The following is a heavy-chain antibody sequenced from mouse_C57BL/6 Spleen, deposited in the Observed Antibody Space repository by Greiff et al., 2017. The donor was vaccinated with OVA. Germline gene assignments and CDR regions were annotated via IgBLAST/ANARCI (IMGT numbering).Heavy chain of an antibody. CDR1: GYSITSGYY. CDR3: ARDSSGYVDY. J-gene: IGHJ2*01. Sequence: DVQLVESGPGLVKPSQSLSLTCSVTGYSITSGYYWNWIRQFPGNKLEWMGYISYDGSNNYNPSLKNRISITRDTSKNQFFLKLNSVTTEDTATYYCARDSSGYVDYWGQGTTLTVSS. D-gene: IGHD3-2*02. CDR2: ISYDGSN. V-gene: IGHV3-6*01.